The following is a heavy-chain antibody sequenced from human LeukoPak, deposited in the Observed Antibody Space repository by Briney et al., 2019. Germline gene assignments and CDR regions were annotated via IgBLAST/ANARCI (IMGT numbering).Heavy chain of an antibody. Sequence: PGGSLRLSCAASDFTFTTYSMNWVRQAPGKGLEWVSYISSHSSTIYHADSVKGRFTISRDNAKNSLYLQMNSLRAEDTAVYYCARGLERGYFDYWGQGTLVTVSS. CDR1: DFTFTTYS. J-gene: IGHJ4*02. D-gene: IGHD1-1*01. CDR2: ISSHSSTI. V-gene: IGHV3-48*01. CDR3: ARGLERGYFDY.